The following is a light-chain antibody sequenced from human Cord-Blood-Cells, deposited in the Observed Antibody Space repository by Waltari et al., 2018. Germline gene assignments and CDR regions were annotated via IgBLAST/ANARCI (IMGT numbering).Light chain of an antibody. Sequence: DLVLPQSPLSLLVPPGEPASISCRSSQSLLHSNGYNYLDWYLQKPGQSPQLLIYLGSNRASGVPDRFSGSGSGTDFTLKISRVEAEDVGVYYCMQALQTPLTFGGGTKVEIK. J-gene: IGKJ4*01. CDR2: LGS. CDR1: QSLLHSNGYNY. CDR3: MQALQTPLT. V-gene: IGKV2-28*01.